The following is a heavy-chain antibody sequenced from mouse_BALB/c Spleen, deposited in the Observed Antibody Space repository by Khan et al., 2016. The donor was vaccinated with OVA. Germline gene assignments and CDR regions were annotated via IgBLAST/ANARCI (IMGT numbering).Heavy chain of an antibody. J-gene: IGHJ2*01. V-gene: IGHV3-1*02. CDR2: MHFSGRT. D-gene: IGHD2-4*01. CDR1: GFSITSDYS. Sequence: EVQLVESGPDLVEPSQSLSLTCTVTGFSITSDYSWYWIRQFPGNKLEWLGYMHFSGRTNYNPSLKSRISITRDSSRNQFFLELNSVTTEDSAKYYCSIFDYDGFDHWGQGTTLTVSS. CDR3: SIFDYDGFDH.